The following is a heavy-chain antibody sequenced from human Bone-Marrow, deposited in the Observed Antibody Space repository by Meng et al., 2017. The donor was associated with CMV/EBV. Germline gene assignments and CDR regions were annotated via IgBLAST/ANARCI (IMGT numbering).Heavy chain of an antibody. Sequence: GSLRLSCTVSGDSVSSGNYYWSWIRQPPGKGLEWIGYIYSSGSTNYNPSLKSRVTISVDTSKNQFSLKLSSVTAADTAVYYCARVGYCSGGSCYQPFDYWGQGTLVTVSS. CDR2: IYSSGST. V-gene: IGHV4-61*01. J-gene: IGHJ4*02. D-gene: IGHD2-15*01. CDR3: ARVGYCSGGSCYQPFDY. CDR1: GDSVSSGNYY.